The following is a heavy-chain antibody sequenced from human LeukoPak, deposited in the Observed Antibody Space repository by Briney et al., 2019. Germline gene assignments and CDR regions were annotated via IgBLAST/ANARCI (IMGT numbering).Heavy chain of an antibody. D-gene: IGHD6-6*01. CDR2: IYYSGST. CDR1: GGSMSSYY. Sequence: PSEILSLTCTVSGGSMSSYYWSWIRQPPGKGLEWIGHIYYSGSTNYNPSLKSRVTISVDTSKNQFSLKVSSVTAADTAVYYCAREGTARYYHGMDVWGQGITVTASS. V-gene: IGHV4-59*01. CDR3: AREGTARYYHGMDV. J-gene: IGHJ6*02.